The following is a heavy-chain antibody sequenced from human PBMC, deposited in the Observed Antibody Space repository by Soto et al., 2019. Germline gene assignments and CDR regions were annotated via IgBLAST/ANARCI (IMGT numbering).Heavy chain of an antibody. CDR3: ARSETSRNAFDI. Sequence: SGTLSLTCTVSGGSISSGGYYWSWIRQHPGKGLEWIGYIYYSGSTYYNPSLKSRVTISVDTSKNQFSLKLSSVTAADTAAYYCARSETSRNAFDIWGQGTMVTVSS. J-gene: IGHJ3*02. CDR2: IYYSGST. V-gene: IGHV4-31*03. CDR1: GGSISSGGYY.